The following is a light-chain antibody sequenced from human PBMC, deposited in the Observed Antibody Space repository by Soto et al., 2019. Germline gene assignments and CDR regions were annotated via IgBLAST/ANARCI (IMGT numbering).Light chain of an antibody. V-gene: IGKV3-20*01. J-gene: IGKJ1*01. CDR2: DAS. CDR1: QSVRNY. CDR3: QQYGSSGT. Sequence: EVMLTQSPATLSLSLGERATLSCRASQSVRNYLAWYQQKPGQAPRLLIYDASNRATGIPDRFSGSGSGTDFTLTISRLEPEDFAVYYCQQYGSSGTFGQGTKVDI.